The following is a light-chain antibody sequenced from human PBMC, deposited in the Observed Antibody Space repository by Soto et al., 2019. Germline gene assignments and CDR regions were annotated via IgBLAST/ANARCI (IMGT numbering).Light chain of an antibody. V-gene: IGLV1-40*01. Sequence: QSVLTQPPSVSGAPGPMVTISCTGSSSNIGADYDVHWYQQLPGTAPKLLISGNSNRPSGVPDRFSGSKSGTSASLAITGLQDDDEADYYCQSYDSSLSVLFGGGTKLTVL. J-gene: IGLJ2*01. CDR3: QSYDSSLSVL. CDR2: GNS. CDR1: SSNIGADYD.